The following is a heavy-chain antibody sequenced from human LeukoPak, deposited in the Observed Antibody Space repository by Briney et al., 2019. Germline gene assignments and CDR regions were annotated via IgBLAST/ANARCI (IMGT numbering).Heavy chain of an antibody. V-gene: IGHV5-51*01. CDR2: IYPGDSDT. CDR3: ARYGVNTVITPRGYFFDY. CDR1: GYSFTTFW. J-gene: IGHJ4*02. D-gene: IGHD4-23*01. Sequence: GESLKISCKASGYSFTTFWIGWVRQMPGKGLERMGIIYPGDSDTRYNPSFQGQVTISVDKSISTAYLQWSSLKASDTAMYYCARYGVNTVITPRGYFFDYWGQGTLVTVSS.